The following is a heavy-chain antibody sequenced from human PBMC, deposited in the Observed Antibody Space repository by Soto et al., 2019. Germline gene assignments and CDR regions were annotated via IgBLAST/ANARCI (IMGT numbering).Heavy chain of an antibody. J-gene: IGHJ5*02. D-gene: IGHD3-10*01. V-gene: IGHV6-1*01. CDR2: TYYRSKWYN. CDR1: GDSVSSNSAA. CDR3: ARDFGDRTYGSSWFDP. Sequence: PSQTLSLTCAISGDSVSSNSAAWNWIRQSPSRGLEWLGRTYYRSKWYNDYAVSVKSRITINPDTSKNQFSLQLNSVTPEDTAVYYCARDFGDRTYGSSWFDPWGQGTLVTVSS.